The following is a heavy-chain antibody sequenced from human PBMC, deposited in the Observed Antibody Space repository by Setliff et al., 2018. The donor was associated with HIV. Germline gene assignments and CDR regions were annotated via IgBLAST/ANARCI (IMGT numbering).Heavy chain of an antibody. CDR1: GGSIRSYY. CDR3: ARSARFFYASGSRRYFDL. CDR2: VFYNGDT. D-gene: IGHD3-10*01. Sequence: SETLSLTCTVSGGSIRSYYWSWVRQSPGKGLEWIGYVFYNGDTAYNPSLKSRLTISVDTSKSQFSLKLTSVTAADTAVYYCARSARFFYASGSRRYFDLWGRGTLVTVSS. V-gene: IGHV4-59*08. J-gene: IGHJ2*01.